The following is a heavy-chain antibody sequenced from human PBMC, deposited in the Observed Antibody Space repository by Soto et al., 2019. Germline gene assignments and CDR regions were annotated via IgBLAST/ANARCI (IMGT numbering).Heavy chain of an antibody. Sequence: SETLSLTCTVSGGSISSGDYYWSWIRQPPGKGLEWIGYIYYSGSTYYNPSLKSRVTISVDTSKNQFSLKLSSVTAADTAVYYCARDNAAGIPEPNYFGYWGQGTLVTVSS. D-gene: IGHD6-13*01. V-gene: IGHV4-30-4*01. CDR2: IYYSGST. CDR1: GGSISSGDYY. J-gene: IGHJ4*02. CDR3: ARDNAAGIPEPNYFGY.